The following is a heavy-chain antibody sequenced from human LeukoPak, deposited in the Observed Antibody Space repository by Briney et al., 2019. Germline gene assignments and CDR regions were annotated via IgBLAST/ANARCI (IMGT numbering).Heavy chain of an antibody. V-gene: IGHV3-21*01. D-gene: IGHD5-18*01. J-gene: IGHJ5*02. CDR1: GFTFSSYS. Sequence: GWSLRLSCAASGFTFSSYSMNWVRQAPGKGLEWVSSISSSSSYIYYADSVKGRFTISRDNAKNSLYLQMNSLRAEDTAVYYCARSDTAMDDDWFDPWGQGTLVTVSS. CDR2: ISSSSSYI. CDR3: ARSDTAMDDDWFDP.